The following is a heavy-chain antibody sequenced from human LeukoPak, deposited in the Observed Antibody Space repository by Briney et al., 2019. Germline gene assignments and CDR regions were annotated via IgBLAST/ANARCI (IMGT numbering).Heavy chain of an antibody. CDR3: AKAHVIYGEHGFDP. CDR2: IRYDGSQK. V-gene: IGHV3-30*02. J-gene: IGHJ5*02. Sequence: PGRSLRLSCAASGFTFSSYGMFWVRQAPGKGLEWVGVIRYDGSQKHYADSMKGRFTISRDNSKNTLYLQMNSLRAEDTAVYYCAKAHVIYGEHGFDPWGQGTLVTVSS. CDR1: GFTFSSYG. D-gene: IGHD4-17*01.